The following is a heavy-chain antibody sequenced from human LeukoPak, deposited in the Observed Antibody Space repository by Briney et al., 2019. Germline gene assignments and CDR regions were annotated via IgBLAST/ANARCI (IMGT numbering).Heavy chain of an antibody. D-gene: IGHD6-13*01. CDR2: IWYDGSNK. CDR3: ARGYSSSWYFRYYHGMDV. CDR1: GFTFSSYG. Sequence: GGSLRLSCAASGFTFSSYGMHWVRQAPGKGLEWVAVIWYDGSNKYYADSVKGRFTISRDNSKNTLYLQMNSLRAEDTAVYYCARGYSSSWYFRYYHGMDVWGQGTTVTVSS. V-gene: IGHV3-33*01. J-gene: IGHJ6*02.